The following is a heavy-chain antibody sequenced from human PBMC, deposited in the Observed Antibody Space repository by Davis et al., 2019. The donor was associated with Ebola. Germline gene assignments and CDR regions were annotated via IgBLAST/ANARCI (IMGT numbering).Heavy chain of an antibody. D-gene: IGHD2-2*01. CDR2: INHSGST. V-gene: IGHV4-34*01. CDR1: GFTFSGSA. Sequence: ESLKISCAASGFTFSGSAMHWVRQASGKGLEWVGEINHSGSTNYNPSLKSRVTISVDTSKNQFSLKLSSVTAADTAVYYCARVKYQLLLVTWPWGQGTLVTVSS. CDR3: ARVKYQLLLVTWP. J-gene: IGHJ5*02.